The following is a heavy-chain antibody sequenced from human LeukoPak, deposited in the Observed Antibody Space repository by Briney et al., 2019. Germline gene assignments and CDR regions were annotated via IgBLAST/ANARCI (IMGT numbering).Heavy chain of an antibody. V-gene: IGHV4-39*07. Sequence: SETLSLTCTVSGGSLSSSRYFWAWIRQPPGKGLHWFGSIYISGTTYYIASLKSRVTMSLDRSKNQFSLRLNSVTAADTAMYYCARGYGYYLGQFDPWGQGTLVTVSS. CDR3: ARGYGYYLGQFDP. D-gene: IGHD3-10*01. CDR1: GGSLSSSRYF. CDR2: IYISGTT. J-gene: IGHJ5*02.